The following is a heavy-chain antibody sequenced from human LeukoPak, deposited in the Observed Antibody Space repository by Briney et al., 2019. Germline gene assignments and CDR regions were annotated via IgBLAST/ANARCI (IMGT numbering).Heavy chain of an antibody. Sequence: GGSLRLSCAASGFTFSSYSMNWVRQAPGKGLEWVSAISGSGGSTYYADSVKGRFTISRDNSKNTLYLQMNSLRAEDTAVYYCAKGGPMVSYYGMDVWGQGTTVTVSS. J-gene: IGHJ6*02. CDR3: AKGGPMVSYYGMDV. V-gene: IGHV3-23*01. CDR1: GFTFSSYS. D-gene: IGHD3-10*01. CDR2: ISGSGGST.